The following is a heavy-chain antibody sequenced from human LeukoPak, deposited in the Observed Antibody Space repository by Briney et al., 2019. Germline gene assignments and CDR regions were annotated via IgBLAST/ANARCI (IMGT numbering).Heavy chain of an antibody. CDR2: ISGSGGST. J-gene: IGHJ4*02. Sequence: GGSLRPSCAASGFTFSSYAMSWVRQAPGKGLEWVSTISGSGGSTYYADSVKGRFTISRDNPRSTLYLQTSSLRAEDTAVYYCARKLSGYAPFDCWGQGTLVTVSS. V-gene: IGHV3-23*01. CDR1: GFTFSSYA. D-gene: IGHD5-12*01. CDR3: ARKLSGYAPFDC.